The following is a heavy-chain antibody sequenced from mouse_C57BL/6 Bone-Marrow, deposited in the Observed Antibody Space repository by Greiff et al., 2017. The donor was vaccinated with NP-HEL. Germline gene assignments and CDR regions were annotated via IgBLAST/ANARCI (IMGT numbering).Heavy chain of an antibody. Sequence: EVNVVESGGGLVKPGGSLKLSCAASGFTFSDYGMHWVRQAPEKGLAWVAYISSGSSTIYYADTVKGRFTISRDNAKNTLFLQMTSLRSEDTAMYYCARLYGSRGYWGQGTTLTVSS. CDR1: GFTFSDYG. CDR2: ISSGSSTI. V-gene: IGHV5-17*01. CDR3: ARLYGSRGY. J-gene: IGHJ2*01. D-gene: IGHD1-1*01.